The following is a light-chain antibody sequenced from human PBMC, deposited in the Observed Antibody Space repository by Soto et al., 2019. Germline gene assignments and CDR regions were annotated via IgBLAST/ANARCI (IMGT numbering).Light chain of an antibody. J-gene: IGKJ1*01. CDR3: QQYYTTPWT. V-gene: IGKV4-1*01. CDR1: QSVLYSSNNKNY. CDR2: WTS. Sequence: DIVMTQSPDSLAVSLGERATINCKSSQSVLYSSNNKNYLAWYQQKPGQPPKLLIYWTSTRESGVPDRFSGSESGTDFTLTISSLQDEDVAVYYCQQYYTTPWTFGQGTKVEIK.